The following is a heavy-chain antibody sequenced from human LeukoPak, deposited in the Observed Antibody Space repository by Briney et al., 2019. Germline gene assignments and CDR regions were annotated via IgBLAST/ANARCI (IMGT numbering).Heavy chain of an antibody. CDR3: ARGYCSSTSCYSFDY. D-gene: IGHD2-2*01. CDR2: ISAYNGNT. V-gene: IGHV1-18*01. CDR1: GYTFTSYG. J-gene: IGHJ4*02. Sequence: EASVKVSCKASGYTFTSYGISWVRQAPGQGLEWMGWISAYNGNTNYAQKLQGRVTMTTDTSTSTAYMELRSLRSDDTAVYYCARGYCSSTSCYSFDYWGQGTLVTVSS.